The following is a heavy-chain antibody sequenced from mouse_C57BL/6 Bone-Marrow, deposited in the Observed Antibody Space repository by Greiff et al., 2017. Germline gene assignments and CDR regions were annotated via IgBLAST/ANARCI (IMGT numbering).Heavy chain of an antibody. CDR3: ARRGYGYWYFDV. J-gene: IGHJ1*03. D-gene: IGHD1-1*02. CDR2: INPSSGYT. Sequence: LEESGAELAKPGASVKLSCKASGYTFTSYWMHWVKQRPGQGLEWIGYINPSSGYTQSNQKFKDKATLTADKSSSTAYMQLSSLTYEDSAVYYCARRGYGYWYFDVWGTGTTGNGSS. V-gene: IGHV1-7*01. CDR1: GYTFTSYW.